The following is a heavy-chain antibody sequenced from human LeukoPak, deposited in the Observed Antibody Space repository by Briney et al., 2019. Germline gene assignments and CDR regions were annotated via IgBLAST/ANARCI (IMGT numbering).Heavy chain of an antibody. V-gene: IGHV4-59*12. CDR3: ARAGAARPFDY. CDR2: IYYSGST. D-gene: IGHD6-6*01. J-gene: IGHJ4*02. CDR1: GGSLTSYY. Sequence: SETLSLTCTVSGGSLTSYYWSWIRQPPGKGLEWIGYIYYSGSTNYNPSLKSRVTISVDTSKNQFSLKLSSVTAADTAVYYCARAGAARPFDYWGQGTLVTVSS.